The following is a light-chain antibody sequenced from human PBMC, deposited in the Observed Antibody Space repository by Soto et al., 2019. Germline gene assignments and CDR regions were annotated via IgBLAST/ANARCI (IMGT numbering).Light chain of an antibody. V-gene: IGKV1-39*01. Sequence: DIQMTQSPSTLSASVGDRVTITCRASQSISNYLNWYLQKPGKAPKLLIYAASSLQSGVPSRFSGSGSGTDFTLTISSLQPEDFATYYCQQSYSIPWTFGQGTKVDNK. CDR2: AAS. CDR1: QSISNY. CDR3: QQSYSIPWT. J-gene: IGKJ1*01.